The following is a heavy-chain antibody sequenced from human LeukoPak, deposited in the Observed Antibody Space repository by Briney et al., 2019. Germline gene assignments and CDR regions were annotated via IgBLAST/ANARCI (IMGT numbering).Heavy chain of an antibody. J-gene: IGHJ3*02. CDR3: LTIVETPIDAFDI. CDR1: GFTFSKYW. Sequence: GGSLRLSCAASGFTFSKYWLHWVRQPPGRGLVWLARINPDDKSTSYADSVKGRFTISIDDANETLFLQMNSLTAEDTAVYYCLTIVETPIDAFDIWGQGAMVTVSS. D-gene: IGHD4-23*01. CDR2: INPDDKST. V-gene: IGHV3-74*01.